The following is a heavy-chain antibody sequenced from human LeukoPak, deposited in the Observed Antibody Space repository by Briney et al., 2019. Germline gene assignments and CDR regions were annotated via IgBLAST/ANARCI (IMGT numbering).Heavy chain of an antibody. D-gene: IGHD6-19*01. CDR2: IRYDGSNK. CDR1: GFTFNTYS. CDR3: AKEVAVADHFDY. J-gene: IGHJ4*02. V-gene: IGHV3-30*02. Sequence: PGGSLRLSCEASGFTFNTYSMNWARQAPGKGLEWVAFIRYDGSNKYYADSVKGRFTISRDNSKNTLYLQMNSLRAEDTAVYYCAKEVAVADHFDYWGQGTLVTVSS.